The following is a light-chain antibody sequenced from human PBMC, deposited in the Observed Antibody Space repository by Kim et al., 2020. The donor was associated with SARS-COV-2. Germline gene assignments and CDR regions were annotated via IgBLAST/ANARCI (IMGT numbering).Light chain of an antibody. CDR2: YDS. J-gene: IGLJ3*02. CDR3: QVWDSSSDHPV. CDR1: NIGSKS. V-gene: IGLV3-21*04. Sequence: APGKTARITCGGNNIGSKSVHRYQQNPGQAPVLVIYYDSDRPSGIPERFSGSNSGNTATLTISRVEAGDEADYYCQVWDSSSDHPVFGGGTQLTVL.